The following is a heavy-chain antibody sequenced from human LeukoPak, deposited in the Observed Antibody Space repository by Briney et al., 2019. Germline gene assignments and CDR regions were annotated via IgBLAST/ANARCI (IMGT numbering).Heavy chain of an antibody. Sequence: GGSLRLSCAASGFTFDDYAMHWVRQAPGKGLEWVSGISWNSGSIGYADSVKGRFTISRDNAKNSLYLQMNSLRAEDTALYYCAKDLARDFWSGYSPDWFDPWGQGTLVTVSS. J-gene: IGHJ5*02. CDR2: ISWNSGSI. V-gene: IGHV3-9*01. CDR1: GFTFDDYA. D-gene: IGHD3-3*01. CDR3: AKDLARDFWSGYSPDWFDP.